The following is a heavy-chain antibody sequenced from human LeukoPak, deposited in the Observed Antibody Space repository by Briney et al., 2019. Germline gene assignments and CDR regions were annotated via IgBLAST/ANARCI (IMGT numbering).Heavy chain of an antibody. Sequence: GGSLRLSCAASGFTFSSYAMHWVRQAPGKGLEWVAVISYDGSNKYYADSVKGRFTISRDNSKNTLYLQMNSLRAEDTAVYYCAKVSSGYAFDYWGQGTLVTVSS. CDR1: GFTFSSYA. V-gene: IGHV3-30*04. D-gene: IGHD3-22*01. J-gene: IGHJ4*02. CDR3: AKVSSGYAFDY. CDR2: ISYDGSNK.